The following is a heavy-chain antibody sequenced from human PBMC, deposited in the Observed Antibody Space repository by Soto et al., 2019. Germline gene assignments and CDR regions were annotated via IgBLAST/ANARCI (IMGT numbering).Heavy chain of an antibody. CDR1: GGSFSNFG. J-gene: IGHJ4*02. CDR2: IVPVFGRP. CDR3: AREGSGFDY. Sequence: SLKVSCKASGGSFSNFGISWVRQAPGQGLEWMGGIVPVFGRPNYAQRFRGRLTITADESTSTGYRELISMRSDDTAVNYCAREGSGFDYWGQGTEVTVSS. V-gene: IGHV1-69*13. D-gene: IGHD5-12*01.